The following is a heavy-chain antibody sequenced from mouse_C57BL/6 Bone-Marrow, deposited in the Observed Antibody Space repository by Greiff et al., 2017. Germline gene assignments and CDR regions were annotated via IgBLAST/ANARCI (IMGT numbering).Heavy chain of an antibody. V-gene: IGHV1-85*01. CDR1: GYTFTSYD. CDR3: ARRRYYYGSSYAMDY. Sequence: QVQLKQSGPELVKPGASVKLSCKASGYTFTSYDINWVKQRPGQGLEWIGWIYPRDGSTKYNEKFKGKATLTVDQSSSTAYMELHSLTSEDSAVYFWARRRYYYGSSYAMDYWGQGTSVTVSS. D-gene: IGHD1-1*01. J-gene: IGHJ4*01. CDR2: IYPRDGST.